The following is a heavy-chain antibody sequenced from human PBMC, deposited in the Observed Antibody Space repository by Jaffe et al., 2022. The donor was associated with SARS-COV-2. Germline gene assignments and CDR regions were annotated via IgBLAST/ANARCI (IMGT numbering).Heavy chain of an antibody. J-gene: IGHJ6*02. D-gene: IGHD3-10*01. CDR2: IWYDGSNK. V-gene: IGHV3-33*01. CDR1: GFTFSSYG. CDR3: ARDRGHAGVLWGMDV. Sequence: QVQLVESGGGVVQPGRSLRLSCAASGFTFSSYGMHWVRQAPGKGLEWVAVIWYDGSNKYYADSVKGRFTISRDNSKNTLYLQMNSLRAEDTAVYYCARDRGHAGVLWGMDVWGQGTTVTVSS.